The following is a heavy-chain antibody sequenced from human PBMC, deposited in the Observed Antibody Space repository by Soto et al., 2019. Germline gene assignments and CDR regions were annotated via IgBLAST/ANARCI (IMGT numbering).Heavy chain of an antibody. J-gene: IGHJ5*02. CDR2: IYSGGST. V-gene: IGHV3-66*01. Sequence: EVQLVESGGGLVQPGGSLRLSCAASGFTVSSNYMSWVRQAPGKGLEWVSVIYSGGSTYYADSVKGRFTISRDNSKNTLYLQMNSLRAEDTAVYYCARDLKNVVVPAATPGPFDPWGQGTLVTVSS. CDR3: ARDLKNVVVPAATPGPFDP. CDR1: GFTVSSNY. D-gene: IGHD2-2*01.